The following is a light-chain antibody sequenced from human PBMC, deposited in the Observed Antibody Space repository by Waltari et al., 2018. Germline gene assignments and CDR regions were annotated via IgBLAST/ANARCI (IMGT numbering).Light chain of an antibody. CDR2: DVT. CDR1: NSVVGRIIL. Sequence: PPHPASVSGSPDQSIPIPSPEPNSVVGRIILFSWYQQHPDKAPKLIIYDVTERPSGVSDRLSGSKSGNTASLTISGLQAEDEADYYCCSYAGSFTWVFGGGTKLTVL. CDR3: CSYAGSFTWV. J-gene: IGLJ3*02. V-gene: IGLV2-23*02.